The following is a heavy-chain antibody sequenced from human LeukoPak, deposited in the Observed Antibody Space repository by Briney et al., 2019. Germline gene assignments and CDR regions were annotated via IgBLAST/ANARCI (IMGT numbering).Heavy chain of an antibody. V-gene: IGHV3-48*03. CDR2: ISSSGSTI. CDR3: ARGSRNYYGSGSYLNPDC. D-gene: IGHD3-10*01. CDR1: GFTFSSYE. J-gene: IGHJ4*02. Sequence: GGSLRLSCAASGFTFSSYEKNWVRQAPGKGLEWVSYISSSGSTIYYADSVKGRFTISRGNAKNSLYLQMNSLRAEDTAVYYCARGSRNYYGSGSYLNPDCWGQGTLVTVSS.